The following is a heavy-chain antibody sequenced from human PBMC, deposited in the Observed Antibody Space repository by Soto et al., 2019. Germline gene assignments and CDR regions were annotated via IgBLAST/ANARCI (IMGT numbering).Heavy chain of an antibody. CDR2: IDYNGVT. CDR1: GGSIYRSGYY. V-gene: IGHV4-39*01. J-gene: IGHJ4*02. D-gene: IGHD2-15*01. Sequence: AETLSLTCTVSGGSIYRSGYYWGWIRQPPGRGLEWIGNIDYNGVTYSNPSLKSRVTISRDTSKNQFSLKLTSVTAADTALYYCGKVLVGATGHTDSDSWGPGTLVTVSS. CDR3: GKVLVGATGHTDSDS.